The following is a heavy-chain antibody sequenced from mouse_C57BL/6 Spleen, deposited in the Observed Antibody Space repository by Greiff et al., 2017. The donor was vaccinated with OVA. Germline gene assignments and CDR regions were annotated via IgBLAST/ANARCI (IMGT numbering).Heavy chain of an antibody. Sequence: VQLQESGAELARPGASVKLSCKASGYTFTSYGISWVKQRTGQGLEWIGEIYPRSGNTYYNEKFKGKATLTADKSSSTAYMELRSLTSEDSAVYFCARWRSSYVVDYWGQGTSVTVSS. J-gene: IGHJ4*01. V-gene: IGHV1-81*01. CDR3: ARWRSSYVVDY. CDR1: GYTFTSYG. CDR2: IYPRSGNT. D-gene: IGHD1-1*01.